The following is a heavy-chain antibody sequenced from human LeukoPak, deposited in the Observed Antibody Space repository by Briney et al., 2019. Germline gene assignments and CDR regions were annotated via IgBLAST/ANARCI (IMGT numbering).Heavy chain of an antibody. D-gene: IGHD3-22*01. CDR1: GGTFSSYA. CDR3: ASRRYYDSSGYYYYYYYMDV. J-gene: IGHJ6*03. V-gene: IGHV1-69*13. Sequence: SVKLSCKASGGTFSSYAISWVRQAPGQGLEWMGVIIPIVGTANYAQKFQGRVTITADESTSTAYMELSSLISEDTAVYYCASRRYYDSSGYYYYYYYMDVWGKGTTVTVSS. CDR2: IIPIVGTA.